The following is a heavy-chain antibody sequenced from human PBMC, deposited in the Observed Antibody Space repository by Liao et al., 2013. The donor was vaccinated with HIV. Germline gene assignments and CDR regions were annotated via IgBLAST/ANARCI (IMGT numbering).Heavy chain of an antibody. J-gene: IGHJ4*02. CDR3: ARGYYYDSSGSGNDY. Sequence: QVQLQESGPGLVKPSETLSLTCTVSGGSISSYYWSWIRQPPGKGLEWIGYIYYSGSTNYNPSLKSRVTISVDTSKNQFSLKLSSVTAADTAVYYCARGYYYDSSGSGNDYWGQGTLVTVSS. V-gene: IGHV4-59*01. D-gene: IGHD3-22*01. CDR2: IYYSGST. CDR1: GGSISSYY.